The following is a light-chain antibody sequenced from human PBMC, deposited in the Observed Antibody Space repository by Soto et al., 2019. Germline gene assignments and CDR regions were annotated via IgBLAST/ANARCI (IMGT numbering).Light chain of an antibody. CDR2: DAS. CDR3: QQYDNLPLT. V-gene: IGKV1-33*01. J-gene: IGKJ4*01. CDR1: QDISNS. Sequence: IQMTQSPSSLSASVGDRVTLTCQASQDISNSLIWYQQKPGKAPRLLIYDASDLERGVPSRFSGSGSGTDFTFTISSLQPEDIATYYCQQYDNLPLTFGGGTKVEIK.